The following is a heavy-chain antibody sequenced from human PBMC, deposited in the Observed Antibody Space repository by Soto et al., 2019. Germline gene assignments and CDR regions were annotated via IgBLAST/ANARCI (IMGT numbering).Heavy chain of an antibody. D-gene: IGHD1-20*01. J-gene: IGHJ4*02. CDR2: IYSGGST. Sequence: PGESLKISCAASGFSVSRNYMSWVRQAPGKGLEWVSVIYSGGSTYYADSVKGRFTISRDNSKNTLYLQMNTLRVEDTAVYYCARSNNAYFDYWGQGTLVTVSS. CDR3: ARSNNAYFDY. CDR1: GFSVSRNY. V-gene: IGHV3-53*01.